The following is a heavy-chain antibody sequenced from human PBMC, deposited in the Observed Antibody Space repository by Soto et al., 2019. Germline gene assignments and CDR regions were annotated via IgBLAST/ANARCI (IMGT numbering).Heavy chain of an antibody. CDR1: GFTFSHAW. CDR2: IKSISDGDTT. CDR3: TRRIAVAGTYYFDY. J-gene: IGHJ4*02. V-gene: IGHV3-15*07. D-gene: IGHD6-19*01. Sequence: LLVESGGGFVQPGGSLRLSCVASGFTFSHAWMDWVRQAPGKGLEWVGRIKSISDGDTTNYAASVAGRFTISRDDSKNTLFLPVNSLKTEDTGVYYCTRRIAVAGTYYFDYWGQGTLVTVSS.